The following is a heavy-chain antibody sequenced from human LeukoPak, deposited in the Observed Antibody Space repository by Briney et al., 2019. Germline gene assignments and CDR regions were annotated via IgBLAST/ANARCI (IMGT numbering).Heavy chain of an antibody. CDR3: ARDSSAERGQQLAN. D-gene: IGHD6-13*01. J-gene: IGHJ4*02. CDR2: ISYDGSHK. Sequence: GRSLRLSCAASGITFRSYGMHWVRQAPGKGLEWVAVISYDGSHKYYADSVKGRFSISRDNSKNTLYLQMNSLRADDTAVYYCARDSSAERGQQLANWGQGTLVIVSS. CDR1: GITFRSYG. V-gene: IGHV3-30*03.